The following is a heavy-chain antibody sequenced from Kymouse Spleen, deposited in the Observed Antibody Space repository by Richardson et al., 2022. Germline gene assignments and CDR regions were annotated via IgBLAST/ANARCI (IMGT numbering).Heavy chain of an antibody. J-gene: IGHJ4*02. Sequence: EVQLVESGGGLVQPGRSLRLSCAASGFTFDDYAMHWVRQAPGKGLEWVSGISWNSGSIGYADSVKGRFTISRDNAKNSLYLQMNSLRAEDTALYYCAKDMEYSSSSGPFDYWGQGTLVTVSS. CDR2: ISWNSGSI. CDR3: AKDMEYSSSSGPFDY. CDR1: GFTFDDYA. V-gene: IGHV3-9*01. D-gene: IGHD6-6*01.